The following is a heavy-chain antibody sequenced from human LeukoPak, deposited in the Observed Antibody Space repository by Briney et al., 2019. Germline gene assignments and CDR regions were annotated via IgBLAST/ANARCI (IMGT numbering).Heavy chain of an antibody. D-gene: IGHD5-12*01. J-gene: IGHJ5*02. CDR3: ASSTPTPWIWFDP. Sequence: PGRSLRLSCAASGFTFSSYGMHWVRQAPGKGLEWVAVISYDGSNKYYADSVKGRFTISRDNSKNTLYLQMNSLRAEDTAVYYCASSTPTPWIWFDPWGQGTLVTVSS. CDR2: ISYDGSNK. V-gene: IGHV3-30*03. CDR1: GFTFSSYG.